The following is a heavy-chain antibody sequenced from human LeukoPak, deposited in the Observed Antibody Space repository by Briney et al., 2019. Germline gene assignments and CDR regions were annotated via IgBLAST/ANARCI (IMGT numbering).Heavy chain of an antibody. D-gene: IGHD3-22*01. J-gene: IGHJ4*02. CDR1: GGSISSGGYY. V-gene: IGHV4-61*08. Sequence: PSQTLSLTCTVSGGSISSGGYYWSWIRQPPGKGLEWIGYISNSGSTNYHPSLKSRVTISSDTSKTQFTLKLTSVTAADTAVYYCARSPSGYRFDSWGQGTLVTVSS. CDR3: ARSPSGYRFDS. CDR2: ISNSGST.